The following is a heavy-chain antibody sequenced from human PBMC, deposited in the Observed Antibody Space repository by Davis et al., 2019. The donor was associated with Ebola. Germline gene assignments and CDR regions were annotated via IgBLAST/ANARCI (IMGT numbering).Heavy chain of an antibody. V-gene: IGHV1-46*01. J-gene: IGHJ4*02. Sequence: ASVQVSCKASRYTFTSYYMHWVRQAPGQGLEWMGLINPSGGSTSYAQKFEGRVTMTRDTSTSTVYMELSSLRSEDTAVYYCARATVDSSGWDYWGQGILVTVSS. CDR3: ARATVDSSGWDY. CDR2: INPSGGST. D-gene: IGHD6-19*01. CDR1: RYTFTSYY.